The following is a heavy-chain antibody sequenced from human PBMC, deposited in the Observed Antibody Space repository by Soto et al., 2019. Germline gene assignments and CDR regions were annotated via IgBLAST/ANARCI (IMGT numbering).Heavy chain of an antibody. D-gene: IGHD2-2*01. CDR3: AITDIVVVPAAIKSTYGMDV. CDR2: NIPICGTA. J-gene: IGHJ6*02. Sequence: QVQLVQSGAEVKKPGSSVKVSCKASGGTFSSYAISWVRQAPGQGLEWMGGNIPICGTANYAQKFQGRVKVTADEYTSTAYMELSSLRSKDTAVYYCAITDIVVVPAAIKSTYGMDVWGQGTTVTVSS. V-gene: IGHV1-69*01. CDR1: GGTFSSYA.